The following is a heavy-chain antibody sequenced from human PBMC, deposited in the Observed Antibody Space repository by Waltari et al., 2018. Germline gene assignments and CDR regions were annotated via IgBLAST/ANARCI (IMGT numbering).Heavy chain of an antibody. CDR3: ARHLNGQPDAFDI. CDR2: IYYSAST. CDR1: GGSISSSSYY. V-gene: IGHV4-39*07. J-gene: IGHJ3*02. Sequence: QLQLQESGPGLVKPSETLSLTCTVSGGSISSSSYYWGWIRQPPGKGLEWIGSIYYSASTYYNPSLKSRVTISVDTSKNQFSLKLSSVTAADTAVYYCARHLNGQPDAFDIWGQGTMVTVSS. D-gene: IGHD3-9*01.